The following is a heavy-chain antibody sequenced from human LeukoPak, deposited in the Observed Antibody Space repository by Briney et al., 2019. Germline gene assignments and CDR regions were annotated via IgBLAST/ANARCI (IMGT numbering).Heavy chain of an antibody. Sequence: SETLSLTCTVSGGSISSSSYYWGWIRQPPGKGLEWIGSIYYSGSTYYSPSLKSRVTISVDTSKNQFSLKLSSVTAADTAVYYCARGPTLITMIVVVNGDYYYGMDVWGQGTTVTVSS. J-gene: IGHJ6*02. D-gene: IGHD3-22*01. CDR3: ARGPTLITMIVVVNGDYYYGMDV. CDR1: GGSISSSSYY. CDR2: IYYSGST. V-gene: IGHV4-39*07.